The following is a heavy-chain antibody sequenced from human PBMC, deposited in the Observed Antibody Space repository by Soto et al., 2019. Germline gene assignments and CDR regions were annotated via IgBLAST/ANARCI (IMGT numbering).Heavy chain of an antibody. D-gene: IGHD3-3*01. J-gene: IGHJ5*02. CDR1: GFTFSSYS. V-gene: IGHV3-21*01. CDR2: ISSSSSYI. CDR3: ARDRLESPYYDFWSGYYYNWFDP. Sequence: PGGSLRLSCAASGFTFSSYSMNWVRQAPGKGLEWVSSISSSSSYIYYADSVKGRFTISRDNAKNSLYLQMNSLRAEDTAVYYCARDRLESPYYDFWSGYYYNWFDPWGQRTLVTVSS.